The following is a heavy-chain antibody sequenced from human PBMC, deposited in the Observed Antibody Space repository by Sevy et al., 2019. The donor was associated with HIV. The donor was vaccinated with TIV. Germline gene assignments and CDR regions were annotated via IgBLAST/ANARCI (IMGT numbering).Heavy chain of an antibody. CDR1: GFVFRNYG. V-gene: IGHV1-18*01. CDR3: ARAHQVPQRHHYYYFGMDV. D-gene: IGHD2-2*01. Sequence: ASVKVSCKTSGFVFRNYGISWVRQAPGQGLEWMGWINTDTGNTDYAQKVQGRVSMTRDTSTSTVYMELRNLRFDDTAVYYCARAHQVPQRHHYYYFGMDVWGQGTTVTVSS. CDR2: INTDTGNT. J-gene: IGHJ6*02.